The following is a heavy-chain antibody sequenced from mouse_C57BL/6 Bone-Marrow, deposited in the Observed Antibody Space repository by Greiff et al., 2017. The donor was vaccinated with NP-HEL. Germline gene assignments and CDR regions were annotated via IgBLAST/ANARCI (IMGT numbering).Heavy chain of an antibody. CDR2: INPYNGGT. CDR3: ARRDGSPYYYAMDY. D-gene: IGHD1-1*01. V-gene: IGHV1-19*01. CDR1: GYTFTDYY. J-gene: IGHJ4*01. Sequence: EVQLQESGPVLVKPGASVKMSCKASGYTFTDYYMNWVKQSHGKSLEWIGVINPYNGGTSYNQKFKGKATLTVDKSSSTAYMELNSLTSEDSAVYYCARRDGSPYYYAMDYWGQGTSVTVSS.